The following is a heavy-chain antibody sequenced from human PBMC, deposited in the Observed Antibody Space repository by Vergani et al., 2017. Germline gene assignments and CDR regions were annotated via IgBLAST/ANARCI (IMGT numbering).Heavy chain of an antibody. Sequence: EVQLVESGGGSVQPGGSLSLSCAASRFLFSRSSLSSLRRAPGKGLEWLANIKQDGSEKYYVDSVKGRFTISRDNAKNSLYLQMSSLRAEDTAVYYCARAPDVVVVPFDYWGQGTLVTVSS. J-gene: IGHJ4*02. CDR1: RFLFSRSS. V-gene: IGHV3-7*03. D-gene: IGHD2-2*01. CDR2: IKQDGSEK. CDR3: ARAPDVVVVPFDY.